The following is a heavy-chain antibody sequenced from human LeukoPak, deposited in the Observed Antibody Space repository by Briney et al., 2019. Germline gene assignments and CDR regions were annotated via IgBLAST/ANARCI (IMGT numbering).Heavy chain of an antibody. CDR1: GYTFTSYA. CDR2: INAGNGNT. D-gene: IGHD3-16*02. J-gene: IGHJ4*02. Sequence: GASVKVSCKASGYTFTSYAMHWVRQAPGQRLEWMGWINAGNGNTKYSQKFQGRVTITRDTSASTAYMELSSLRSEDTAVYYCARGSSLYDYVWGSYRPFDYWGQGTLVTVSS. CDR3: ARGSSLYDYVWGSYRPFDY. V-gene: IGHV1-3*01.